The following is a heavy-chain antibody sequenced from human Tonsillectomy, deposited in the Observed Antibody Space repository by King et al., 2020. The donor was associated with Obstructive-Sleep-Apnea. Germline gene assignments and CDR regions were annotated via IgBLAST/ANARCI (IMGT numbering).Heavy chain of an antibody. CDR2: ISVYNGNT. Sequence: VQLVQSAAEVKKPGASVKVSCEASGYTFTSYGISWVRQAPGQGLEWMGLISVYNGNTDYAQTLQDRVTMTADTSTSTAYMELRSLRSDDTAVYYCARWGSDWPYWYFELWGRGTLVTVSS. J-gene: IGHJ2*01. D-gene: IGHD6-19*01. CDR1: GYTFTSYG. CDR3: ARWGSDWPYWYFEL. V-gene: IGHV1-18*04.